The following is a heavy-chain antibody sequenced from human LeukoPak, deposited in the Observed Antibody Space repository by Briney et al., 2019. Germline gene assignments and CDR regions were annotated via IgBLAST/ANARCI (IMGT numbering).Heavy chain of an antibody. D-gene: IGHD2-2*01. CDR2: ISYDGSNK. Sequence: PGRSLRLSCAASGFTFSSYGMHWVRQAPGKGLEWVAVISYDGSNKYYADSVKGRFTISRDNAKNSLYLQMNSLRAEDTAVYYCARDTPPKIGYCSSTSCLFERRGSRGQGTLVTVSS. J-gene: IGHJ4*02. CDR3: ARDTPPKIGYCSSTSCLFERRGS. V-gene: IGHV3-30*03. CDR1: GFTFSSYG.